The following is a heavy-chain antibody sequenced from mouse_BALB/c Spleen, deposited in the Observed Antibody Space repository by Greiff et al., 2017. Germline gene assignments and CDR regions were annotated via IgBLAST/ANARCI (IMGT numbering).Heavy chain of an antibody. CDR2: SRNKANDYTT. D-gene: IGHD2-2*01. CDR3: ARDAAGYDDGYAMDY. J-gene: IGHJ4*01. V-gene: IGHV7-1*02. Sequence: EVQLVESGGGLVQPGGSLRLSCATSGFTFSDFYMEWVRQPPGKRLEWIAASRNKANDYTTEYSASVKGRFIVSRDTSQSILYLQMNALRAEDTAIYYCARDAAGYDDGYAMDYWGQGTSVTVSS. CDR1: GFTFSDFY.